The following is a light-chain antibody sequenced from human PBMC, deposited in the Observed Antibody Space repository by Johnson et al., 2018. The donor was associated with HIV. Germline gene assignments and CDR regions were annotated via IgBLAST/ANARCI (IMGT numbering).Light chain of an antibody. CDR3: GTWDSSLSAHYV. Sequence: QSVLTQPHSVSAAPGQKVTISCSGGSSNIGNNYVSWYQQFPGTAPRLLIYENNKRPSGIADRFSGSKSGTSATLGITGLQTGDEADYYCGTWDSSLSAHYVFGTGTKVTVL. V-gene: IGLV1-51*02. J-gene: IGLJ1*01. CDR2: ENN. CDR1: SSNIGNNY.